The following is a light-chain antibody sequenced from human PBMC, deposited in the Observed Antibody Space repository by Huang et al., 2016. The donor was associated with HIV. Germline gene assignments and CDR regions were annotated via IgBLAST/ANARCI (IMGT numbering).Light chain of an antibody. J-gene: IGKJ2*01. CDR3: QQYGSSPRYA. CDR2: GAS. V-gene: IGKV3-20*01. Sequence: EIVLTQSPGTLSLSPGERAPLSCRASQSFSSSYLAGYQQKPGQAPRLLSYGASSRATGIPDRFSGSGSGTYFTLTISRLEPEDFAVYYCQQYGSSPRYAFGQGTKLEIK. CDR1: QSFSSSY.